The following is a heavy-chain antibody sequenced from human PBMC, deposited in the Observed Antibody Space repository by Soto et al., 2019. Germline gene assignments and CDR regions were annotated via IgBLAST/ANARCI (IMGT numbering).Heavy chain of an antibody. CDR1: GDSITTGAYS. CDR3: ARGGLLPPNNPNWIDP. D-gene: IGHD3-22*01. CDR2: IYNSGNT. Sequence: KASETLSLTCAVSGDSITTGAYSWGWIRQPPGKGLEWIGCIYNSGNTYYNPSLRSRVTISIDRSKNQFSLTLRSVTAADSAVYFCARGGLLPPNNPNWIDPWGQGTLVTVSS. J-gene: IGHJ5*02. V-gene: IGHV4-30-2*01.